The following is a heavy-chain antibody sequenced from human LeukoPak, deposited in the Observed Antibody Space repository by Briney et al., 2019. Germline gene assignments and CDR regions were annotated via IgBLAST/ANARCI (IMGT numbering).Heavy chain of an antibody. J-gene: IGHJ3*02. CDR1: GFTFSSYA. Sequence: SGGSLRLSCAASGFTFSSYAMSWVRQAPGKGLEWVSAISGSGGSTYYADSVKGRFTISRDNSKNTLYLRMNSLRAEDTAVYYCAKDSTRSGAFDIWGQGTMVTVSS. CDR2: ISGSGGST. V-gene: IGHV3-23*01. D-gene: IGHD3-3*02. CDR3: AKDSTRSGAFDI.